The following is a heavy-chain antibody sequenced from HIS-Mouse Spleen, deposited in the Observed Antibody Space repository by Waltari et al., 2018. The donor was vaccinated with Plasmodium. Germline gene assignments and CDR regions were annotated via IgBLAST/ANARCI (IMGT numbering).Heavy chain of an antibody. V-gene: IGHV4-39*01. CDR1: GGSISSSSYY. D-gene: IGHD1-26*01. CDR3: ARRGGSYYYFDY. CDR2: IYYSGST. Sequence: QLQLQESGPGLVKPSETLSLTCAVSGGSISSSSYYWGWIRQPPGQGLGWIGSIYYSGSTYYNPSLKSRVTISVDTSKNQFSLKLSSVTAADTAVYYCARRGGSYYYFDYWGQGTLVTVSS. J-gene: IGHJ4*02.